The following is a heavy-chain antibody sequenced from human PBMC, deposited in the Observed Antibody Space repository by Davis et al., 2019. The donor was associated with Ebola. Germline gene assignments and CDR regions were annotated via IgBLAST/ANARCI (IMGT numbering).Heavy chain of an antibody. J-gene: IGHJ4*02. V-gene: IGHV3-30*18. CDR3: AKSFNYYDTSGYYSPFY. CDR1: GFTFSSSD. Sequence: GGSLRLSCAASGFTFSSSDMHWXXXXPXXXXXXXXFISYHVLNKYYADSVKGRFTTSRDNSKNTLYLQMNSLRAEDTAVYYCAKSFNYYDTSGYYSPFYWGQGTLVTVSS. CDR2: ISYHVLNK. D-gene: IGHD3-22*01.